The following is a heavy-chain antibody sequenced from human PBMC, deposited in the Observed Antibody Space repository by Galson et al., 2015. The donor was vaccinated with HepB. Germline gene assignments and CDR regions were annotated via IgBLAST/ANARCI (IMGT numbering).Heavy chain of an antibody. V-gene: IGHV3-30-3*01. D-gene: IGHD6-13*01. CDR2: ISYDGSNK. J-gene: IGHJ6*02. CDR1: GFTFSSYA. CDR3: ARDLNSSSWYLYYYYGMDV. Sequence: SLRLSCAASGFTFSSYAMHWVRQAPGKGLEWVAVISYDGSNKYYADSVKGRFTISRDNSKNTLYLQMNSLRAEDTAVYYCARDLNSSSWYLYYYYGMDVWGQGTTVTVSS.